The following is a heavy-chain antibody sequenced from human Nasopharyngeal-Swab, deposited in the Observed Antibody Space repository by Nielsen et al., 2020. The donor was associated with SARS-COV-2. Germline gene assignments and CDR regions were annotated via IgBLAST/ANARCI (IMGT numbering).Heavy chain of an antibody. D-gene: IGHD1-14*01. J-gene: IGHJ4*02. CDR1: GFTFDDYA. Sequence: SLKISCAASGFTFDDYAMHWVRQAPGKGLEWVSGISWNSGSIGYADSVKGRFTISRDNAKNSLYLQMNSLRAEDTALYYCAKITAGMTPDYWGQGTLFTVSS. V-gene: IGHV3-9*01. CDR2: ISWNSGSI. CDR3: AKITAGMTPDY.